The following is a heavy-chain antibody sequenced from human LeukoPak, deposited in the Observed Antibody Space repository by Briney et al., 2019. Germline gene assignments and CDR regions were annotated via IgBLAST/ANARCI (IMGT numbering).Heavy chain of an antibody. V-gene: IGHV3-23*01. CDR3: AKSPGYSPEYYGMDV. CDR2: ISGSGGST. J-gene: IGHJ6*02. Sequence: GGSLRLSCAASGFTFSSYAMSWVRQAPGKGLEWVSAISGSGGSTYYADSVKGRFTISRDNSKNTLYLQMNSLRAEDTAVYYCAKSPGYSPEYYGMDVWGQGTTVTVSS. D-gene: IGHD5-24*01. CDR1: GFTFSSYA.